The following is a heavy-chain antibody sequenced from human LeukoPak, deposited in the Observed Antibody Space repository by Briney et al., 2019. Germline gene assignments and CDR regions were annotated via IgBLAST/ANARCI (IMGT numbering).Heavy chain of an antibody. CDR1: GFSFSTFW. Sequence: GGSLRLSCTASGFSFSTFWMNWVRQAPGKGLEWVANIKHDGSVKYYVDSVKGRFTVSRDNAMQSLYLQMNSLRAEDTAVYYCAGGVSYWGRGTLVTVSS. CDR3: AGGVSY. J-gene: IGHJ4*02. CDR2: IKHDGSVK. V-gene: IGHV3-7*04.